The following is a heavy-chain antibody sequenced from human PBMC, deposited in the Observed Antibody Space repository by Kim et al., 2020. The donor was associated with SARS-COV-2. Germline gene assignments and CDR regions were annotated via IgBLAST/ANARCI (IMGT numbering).Heavy chain of an antibody. V-gene: IGHV1-3*01. CDR2: INAGNGNT. Sequence: ASVKVSCKASGYTFTSYAMHWVRQAPGQRLEWMGWINAGNGNTKYSQKFQGRVTITRDTSASTAYMELSSLRSEDTAVYYCARGGSLAIVVVTANYYGMDVWGQGTTVTVSS. CDR1: GYTFTSYA. D-gene: IGHD2-21*02. CDR3: ARGGSLAIVVVTANYYGMDV. J-gene: IGHJ6*02.